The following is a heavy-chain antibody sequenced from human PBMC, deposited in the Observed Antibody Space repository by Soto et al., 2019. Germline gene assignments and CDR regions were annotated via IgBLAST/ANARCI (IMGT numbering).Heavy chain of an antibody. CDR3: ARVLGRIASRSIYYYYYYMDV. J-gene: IGHJ6*03. CDR1: GGSISSYY. CDR2: IYYSGST. D-gene: IGHD6-6*01. Sequence: SETLSLTCTVSGGSISSYYWSWIRQPPGKGLEWIGYIYYSGSTNYNPSLKSRVTISVDTSKNQFSLKLSSVTAADTAVYYCARVLGRIASRSIYYYYYYMDVWGKRTTVTVSS. V-gene: IGHV4-59*01.